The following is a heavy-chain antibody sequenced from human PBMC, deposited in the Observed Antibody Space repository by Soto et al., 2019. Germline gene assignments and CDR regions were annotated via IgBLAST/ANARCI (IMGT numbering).Heavy chain of an antibody. CDR2: IIPIFGTA. J-gene: IGHJ6*02. CDR1: GGTFSSYA. V-gene: IGHV1-69*13. D-gene: IGHD3-3*01. Sequence: SVKVSCKASGGTFSSYANSWVRQAPGQGLEWMGGIIPIFGTANHAQKFQGRVTITADDSTSTAYMELSSLRSEDTAVYYCAIMTICGVVKDYYGMEVWGQGTTVTVSS. CDR3: AIMTICGVVKDYYGMEV.